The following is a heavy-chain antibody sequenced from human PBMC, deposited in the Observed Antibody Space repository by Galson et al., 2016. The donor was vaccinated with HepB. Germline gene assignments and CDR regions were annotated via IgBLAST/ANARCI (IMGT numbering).Heavy chain of an antibody. CDR2: IYHSETT. V-gene: IGHV4-30-2*01. Sequence: TLSLTCAVSGGSVSSDDYSWSWIRQPPGKGLEYIGYIYHSETTFYNPSLKSRVTISVDKSKNQFSLKLSSVTAADTAVYYCARGSLQQPVRRGWWFDPWGPGTLVTLSS. D-gene: IGHD6-13*01. CDR3: ARGSLQQPVRRGWWFDP. CDR1: GGSVSSDDYS. J-gene: IGHJ5*02.